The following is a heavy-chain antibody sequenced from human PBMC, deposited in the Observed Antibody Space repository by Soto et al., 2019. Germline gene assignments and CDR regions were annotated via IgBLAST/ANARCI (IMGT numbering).Heavy chain of an antibody. CDR3: TIEADTSGYYSLRDF. D-gene: IGHD3-22*01. J-gene: IGHJ4*02. CDR2: IKSNSDGGTT. V-gene: IGHV3-15*01. Sequence: PGGSLRLSCAASGFTFSYAWMTWARQAPGKGLEWVGRIKSNSDGGTTDYAAPVKGRFTISRDDSKNMLYLEMNSLKTEDTALYYCTIEADTSGYYSLRDFWGQGTRVTVSS. CDR1: GFTFSYAW.